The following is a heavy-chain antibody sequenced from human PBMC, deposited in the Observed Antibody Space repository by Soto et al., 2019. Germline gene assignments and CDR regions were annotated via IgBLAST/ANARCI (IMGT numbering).Heavy chain of an antibody. J-gene: IGHJ4*02. D-gene: IGHD3-16*02. CDR3: ARCYDYIWGSYRRTKSFDY. Sequence: ETLSLTCAVYGGSFSGYYWSWIRQPPGKGLEWIGEINHSGSTNYNPSLKSRVTISVDTSKNQFSLKLSSVTAADTAVYYCARCYDYIWGSYRRTKSFDYWGQGTLVTVSS. CDR2: INHSGST. V-gene: IGHV4-34*01. CDR1: GGSFSGYY.